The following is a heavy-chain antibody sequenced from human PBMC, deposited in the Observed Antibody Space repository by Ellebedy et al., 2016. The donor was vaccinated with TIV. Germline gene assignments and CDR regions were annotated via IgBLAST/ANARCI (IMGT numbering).Heavy chain of an antibody. D-gene: IGHD1-1*01. Sequence: GESLKISCEGSGSRFTTYWNGWVRRMPGKGLEWMGITYPDDSDTRYSPSIQGQVTISADKSISTAYLQWSSLKASDTAMYYCARQSLDGAYYFDYWGQGTLVTVTS. CDR3: ARQSLDGAYYFDY. V-gene: IGHV5-51*01. J-gene: IGHJ4*02. CDR2: TYPDDSDT. CDR1: GSRFTTYW.